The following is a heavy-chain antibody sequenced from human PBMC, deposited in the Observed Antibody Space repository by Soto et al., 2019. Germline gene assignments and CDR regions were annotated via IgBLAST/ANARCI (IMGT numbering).Heavy chain of an antibody. J-gene: IGHJ4*02. CDR2: INHSGST. Sequence: SETLSLTCAVYGGSFSGYYWSWNRQPPGKGLEWIGEINHSGSTNYNPSLKSRVTISVDTSKNQFSLKLSSVTAADTAVYYCARAGYDFWSGYKYYFDYWGQGTLVTVSS. V-gene: IGHV4-34*01. CDR3: ARAGYDFWSGYKYYFDY. CDR1: GGSFSGYY. D-gene: IGHD3-3*01.